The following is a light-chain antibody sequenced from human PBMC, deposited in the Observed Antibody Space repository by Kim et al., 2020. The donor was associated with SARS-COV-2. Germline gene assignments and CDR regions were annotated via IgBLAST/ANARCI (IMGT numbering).Light chain of an antibody. CDR2: DAS. J-gene: IGKJ4*01. V-gene: IGKV3-11*01. Sequence: LSPGERATLSCRASQSFSTYLAWYQQRSGQAPRVLIYDASNSATGIPARFSGSGSGTDFTLTISSLQPEDFAVYYCQQRSSWPLTFGGGTKVDIK. CDR1: QSFSTY. CDR3: QQRSSWPLT.